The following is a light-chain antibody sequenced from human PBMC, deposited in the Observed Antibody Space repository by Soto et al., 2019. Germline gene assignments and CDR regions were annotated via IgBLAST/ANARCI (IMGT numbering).Light chain of an antibody. CDR1: QSVSSH. Sequence: ETVMTQSPATLSVSPGERSTLSCGASQSVSSHLAWYQQRPGQDPRLLIYGASTRATGVPARFSGSGSGTEFALTISSLQSEEFAVYYCQQYNNWPLTLGGGTKVEMK. CDR3: QQYNNWPLT. V-gene: IGKV3-15*01. J-gene: IGKJ4*01. CDR2: GAS.